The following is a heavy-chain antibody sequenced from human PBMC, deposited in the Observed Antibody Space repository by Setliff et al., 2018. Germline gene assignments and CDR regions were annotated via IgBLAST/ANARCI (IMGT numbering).Heavy chain of an antibody. J-gene: IGHJ3*02. D-gene: IGHD2-15*01. V-gene: IGHV1-8*03. CDR3: ARGYCSGGSCYSGLPSAFDI. Sequence: ASVKVSCKASGYTFTSYDINWVRQATGQGHEWMGWMNPNSGNTGYAQKFQGRVTITRNTSISTAYMELSSLRSEDTAVYYCARGYCSGGSCYSGLPSAFDIWGQGTMVTVSS. CDR2: MNPNSGNT. CDR1: GYTFTSYD.